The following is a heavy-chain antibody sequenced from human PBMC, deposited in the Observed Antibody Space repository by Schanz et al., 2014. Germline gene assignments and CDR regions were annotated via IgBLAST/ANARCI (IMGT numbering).Heavy chain of an antibody. CDR2: IWYDGSNR. J-gene: IGHJ4*02. Sequence: QVQLVESGGGVVQPGTSLRLSCAASGFTFNNWGMHWVRQAPGKGLEWVAIIWYDGSNRYHADSVKGRFTISRDNSKNTLYLQMNSLREKDTAVYYCAKDFGTTGRKGWTFDYWGQGVLVTVSS. CDR3: AKDFGTTGRKGWTFDY. CDR1: GFTFNNWG. D-gene: IGHD1-7*01. V-gene: IGHV3-33*06.